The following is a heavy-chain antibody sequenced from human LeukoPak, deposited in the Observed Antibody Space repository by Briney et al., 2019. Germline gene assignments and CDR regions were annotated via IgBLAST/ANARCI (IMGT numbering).Heavy chain of an antibody. J-gene: IGHJ4*02. CDR1: GFTFSRSW. CDR3: ARASDTVVVPGAIPIDY. CDR2: IDSYGSST. D-gene: IGHD2-2*02. V-gene: IGHV3-74*01. Sequence: GGSLRLSRAASGFTFSRSWMHWVRHAPGKGLVWVSRIDSYGSSTNYADSVKGRFTMSRDNAKNTLYLQMNSLRAEDTAVYYCARASDTVVVPGAIPIDYWGQGTLVTVSS.